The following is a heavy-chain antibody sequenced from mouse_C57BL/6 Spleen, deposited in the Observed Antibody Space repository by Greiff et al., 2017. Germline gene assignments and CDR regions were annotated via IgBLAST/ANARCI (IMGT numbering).Heavy chain of an antibody. J-gene: IGHJ2*01. CDR2: IDPSDSYT. CDR1: GYTFTSYW. D-gene: IGHD1-1*01. V-gene: IGHV1-69*01. CDR3: ARRGVITTVDFDY. Sequence: QVQLQQSGAELVMPGASVKLSCKASGYTFTSYWMHWVKQRPGQGLEWIGEIDPSDSYTNYNQKFKGKSTLTVDKSSSTAYMQLSSLTSEDSAVYYCARRGVITTVDFDYWGQGTTLTVSS.